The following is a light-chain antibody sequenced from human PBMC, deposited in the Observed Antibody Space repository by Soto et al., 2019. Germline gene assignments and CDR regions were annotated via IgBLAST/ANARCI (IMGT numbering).Light chain of an antibody. CDR3: QQTRAYPST. V-gene: IGKV1-39*01. Sequence: DIQMTQSPSSLSASLGDRVTIXXRASQSISSYVNWYQQKPGKAPKVXRYAASSLQRGVPSRFSGSGAGTDFTLTISSLQAEDFASYYCQQTRAYPSTFGGGTKVDIK. CDR1: QSISSY. CDR2: AAS. J-gene: IGKJ4*01.